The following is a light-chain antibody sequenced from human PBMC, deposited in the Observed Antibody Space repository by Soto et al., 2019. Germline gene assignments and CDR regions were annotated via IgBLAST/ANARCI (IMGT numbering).Light chain of an antibody. V-gene: IGLV2-14*01. Sequence: QSVLTQPASVSGSPGQSITISCTGTSSDVGGYNYASWYQQHPGKAPKLMIYDVSNRSSGVSNRFSGSRSGNTASLTISGLQAEDEADYYCSSYTSSSTLVFGTGTKVTV. CDR3: SSYTSSSTLV. J-gene: IGLJ1*01. CDR1: SSDVGGYNY. CDR2: DVS.